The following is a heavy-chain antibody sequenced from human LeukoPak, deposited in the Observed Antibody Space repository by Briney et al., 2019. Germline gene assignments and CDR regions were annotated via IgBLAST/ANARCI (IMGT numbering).Heavy chain of an antibody. CDR3: ARRSMAAPGLRC. CDR2: INSDGSST. J-gene: IGHJ4*02. D-gene: IGHD6-6*01. Sequence: PGGSLRLSCAASGFTFSSYWMHWVRQAPGKGLVWVSRINSDGSSTSYADSVRGRFTISRDNAKNTLYLQMNSLRAEDTAVYYCARRSMAAPGLRCWGQGTLVTVSS. V-gene: IGHV3-74*01. CDR1: GFTFSSYW.